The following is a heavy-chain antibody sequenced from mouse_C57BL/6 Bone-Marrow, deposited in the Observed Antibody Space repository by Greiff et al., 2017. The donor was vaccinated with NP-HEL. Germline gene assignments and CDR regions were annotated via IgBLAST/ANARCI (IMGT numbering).Heavy chain of an antibody. D-gene: IGHD2-1*01. J-gene: IGHJ4*01. CDR2: IWSGGST. CDR3: ASPYGNYLHYYAMDY. V-gene: IGHV2-2*01. Sequence: VQLQQSGPGLVQPSQSLSITCTVSGFSLTSYGVHWVRQSPGKGLEWLGVIWSGGSTDYNVAFISRLSISKDNSKSQVFFKMNSLQADDTAIYYCASPYGNYLHYYAMDYWGQGTSVTVSS. CDR1: GFSLTSYG.